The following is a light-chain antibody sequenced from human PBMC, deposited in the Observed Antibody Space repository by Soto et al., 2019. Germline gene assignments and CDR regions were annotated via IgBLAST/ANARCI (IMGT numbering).Light chain of an antibody. CDR2: DDS. J-gene: IGLJ2*01. CDR1: NIGTRT. CDR3: QVWDNGSDHVV. Sequence: SYELTQPPSESVAPGQTARITCGGNNIGTRTVHWYQQKPGQAPVLVVYDDSDRPSGIPERFSGSNSGNTATLTISRVEAGDEADYYCQVWDNGSDHVVFGGGTKLTVL. V-gene: IGLV3-21*02.